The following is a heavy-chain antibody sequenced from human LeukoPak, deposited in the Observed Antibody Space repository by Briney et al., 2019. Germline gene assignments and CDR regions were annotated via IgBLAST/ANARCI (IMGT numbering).Heavy chain of an antibody. V-gene: IGHV1-2*02. CDR2: INPNSGGT. D-gene: IGHD6-19*01. CDR3: ARDIPWGYSSGWPTDY. J-gene: IGHJ4*02. Sequence: ASVKVSCKASGYTFTDYYMHWVRQAPGQGLEWMGWINPNSGGTNYAQKFQGRVTMTRDTSITTAYMELSRLRSDDTAVYYCARDIPWGYSSGWPTDYWGQGTLVTVSS. CDR1: GYTFTDYY.